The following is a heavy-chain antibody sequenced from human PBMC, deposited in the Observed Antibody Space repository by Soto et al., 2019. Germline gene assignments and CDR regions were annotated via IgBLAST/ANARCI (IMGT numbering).Heavy chain of an antibody. CDR1: GFTFDDYA. CDR2: ISWDSSSI. J-gene: IGHJ6*03. CDR3: AKDIGRAYYFYYMDV. V-gene: IGHV3-9*01. Sequence: GGSLRLSCAASGFTFDDYAMHWVRQAPGKGLEWVSVISWDSSSIAYADSVKGRFTISRDNAKNSLYLQMNTLRPEDTAFYYCAKDIGRAYYFYYMDVWGKGTAVTVSS.